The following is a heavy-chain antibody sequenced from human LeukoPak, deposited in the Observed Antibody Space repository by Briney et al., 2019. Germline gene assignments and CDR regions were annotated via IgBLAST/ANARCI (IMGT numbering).Heavy chain of an antibody. CDR1: GYTFTTYG. V-gene: IGHV1-69*13. CDR3: ARGYSSSPGDY. CDR2: IIPIFGTA. Sequence: SVKVSCKASGYTFTTYGISWVRQAPGQGLEWMGGIIPIFGTANYAQKFQGRVTITADESTSTAYMELSSLRSEDTAVYYCARGYSSSPGDYWGQGTLVTVSS. D-gene: IGHD6-6*01. J-gene: IGHJ4*02.